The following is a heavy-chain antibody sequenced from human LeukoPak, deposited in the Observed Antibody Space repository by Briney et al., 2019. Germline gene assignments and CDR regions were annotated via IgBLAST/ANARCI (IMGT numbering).Heavy chain of an antibody. Sequence: ASVKVSCKASGYTFTNYYIHWVRQAPGQGLEWMGVINPSGGSTSYAQMFQGRVTMTRDRSTNTLYMELSSLRSEDTAVYYCARVESWEHSGSSQDAFDIWGQGTMVTVSS. J-gene: IGHJ3*02. CDR1: GYTFTNYY. V-gene: IGHV1-46*01. D-gene: IGHD1-26*01. CDR3: ARVESWEHSGSSQDAFDI. CDR2: INPSGGST.